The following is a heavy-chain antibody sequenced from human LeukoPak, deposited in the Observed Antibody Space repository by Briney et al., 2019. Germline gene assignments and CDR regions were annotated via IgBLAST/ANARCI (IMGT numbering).Heavy chain of an antibody. CDR3: ARHAWFDP. V-gene: IGHV4-59*01. Sequence: GSLRLSCAASGFTFSSYEMNWVRQAPGKGLEWIGYIFNRGSTNYNPSLKSRVTISVDTSKNQFSLQLTSVTAADTAVYYCARHAWFDPWGQGTLVTVSS. CDR1: GFTFSSYE. CDR2: IFNRGST. J-gene: IGHJ5*02.